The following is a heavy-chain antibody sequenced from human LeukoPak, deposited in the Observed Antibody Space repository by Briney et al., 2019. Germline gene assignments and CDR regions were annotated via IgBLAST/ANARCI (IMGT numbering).Heavy chain of an antibody. CDR2: IYYSGST. D-gene: IGHD3-10*01. CDR3: AGIRVTMVRGVTFDY. Sequence: SETLSLTCTVSGGSISTSSYYWGWIRQPPGKGLEWIGSIYYSGSTYYNPSLKSRVTISVDMSKNQFSLKLSSVTAADTAVYYCAGIRVTMVRGVTFDYWGQGTLVTVSS. V-gene: IGHV4-39*01. CDR1: GGSISTSSYY. J-gene: IGHJ4*02.